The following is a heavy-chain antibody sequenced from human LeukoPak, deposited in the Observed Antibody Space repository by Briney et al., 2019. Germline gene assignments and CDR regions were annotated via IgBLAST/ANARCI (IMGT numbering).Heavy chain of an antibody. Sequence: ASVKVSCKASGYTFTGYYMHWVRQAPGQGLEWMGWINPNSGGTNYAQKFQGRVTMTRDTSISTAYMELSRLRSDDTAVYYCARGAHRAAYQLLWEGYFDYWGRGTLVTVSS. CDR1: GYTFTGYY. J-gene: IGHJ4*02. CDR2: INPNSGGT. D-gene: IGHD2-2*01. V-gene: IGHV1-2*02. CDR3: ARGAHRAAYQLLWEGYFDY.